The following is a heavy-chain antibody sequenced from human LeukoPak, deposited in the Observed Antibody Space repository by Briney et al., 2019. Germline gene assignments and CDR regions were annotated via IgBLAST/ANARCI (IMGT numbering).Heavy chain of an antibody. J-gene: IGHJ4*02. V-gene: IGHV1-46*01. CDR1: GYTFTSYY. D-gene: IGHD6-6*01. CDR2: INPSGGST. Sequence: ASVKVSCKASGYTFTSYYMHWVRQAPGQGLEWMGIINPSGGSTSYARKFQGRVTMTRDTSTSTVYMELSSLRSEDTAVYYCARAEQLAEFDYWGQGTLVTVSS. CDR3: ARAEQLAEFDY.